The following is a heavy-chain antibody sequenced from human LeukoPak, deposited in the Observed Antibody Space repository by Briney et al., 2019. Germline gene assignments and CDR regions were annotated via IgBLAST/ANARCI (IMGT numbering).Heavy chain of an antibody. Sequence: PGGSLRLSCAASGFTFNDYEMTWVRQAPGKGLEWISYISSSGSITSHADSVKGRFTISRDNSKNTLYLQMNSLRAEDTAVYYCAKGPLYYDILTGYYGPPYFDYWGQGTLVTVSS. CDR1: GFTFNDYE. CDR2: ISSSGSIT. V-gene: IGHV3-48*03. J-gene: IGHJ4*02. CDR3: AKGPLYYDILTGYYGPPYFDY. D-gene: IGHD3-9*01.